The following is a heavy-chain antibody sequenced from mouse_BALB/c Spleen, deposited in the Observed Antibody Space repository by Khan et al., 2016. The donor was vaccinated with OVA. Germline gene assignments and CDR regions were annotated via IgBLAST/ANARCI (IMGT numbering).Heavy chain of an antibody. CDR2: IYPGNGYT. CDR3: AAAYYRNYFDY. V-gene: IGHV1S134*01. Sequence: VQLQQSGAELGRPGSSVKLSCKTSGFTFTSYGIKWVKQRPGQGLEWIGYIYPGNGYTVYNEKFQGKATLTSDTSSSPAYMQLTSLTSEDSAIYFCAAAYYRNYFDYWGQGTTLTVSS. CDR1: GFTFTSYG. J-gene: IGHJ2*01. D-gene: IGHD2-14*01.